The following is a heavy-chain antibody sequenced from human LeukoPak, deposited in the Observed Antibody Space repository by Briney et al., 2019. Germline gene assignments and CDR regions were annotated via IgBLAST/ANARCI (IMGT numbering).Heavy chain of an antibody. V-gene: IGHV3-23*01. CDR3: AKDGSGWYPENWFDP. D-gene: IGHD6-19*01. CDR1: GFTFSSYS. CDR2: ISGSGGST. J-gene: IGHJ5*02. Sequence: PGGSLRLSCAASGFTFSSYSMNWVRQAPGKGLEWVSAISGSGGSTYYADSVKGRFTISRDNSKNTLYLQMNSLRAEDTAVYYCAKDGSGWYPENWFDPWGQGTLVTVSS.